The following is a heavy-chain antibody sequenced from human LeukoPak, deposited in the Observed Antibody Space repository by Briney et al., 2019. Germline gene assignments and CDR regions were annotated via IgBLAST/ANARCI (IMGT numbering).Heavy chain of an antibody. V-gene: IGHV4-4*07. CDR2: IYTSGSN. CDR3: ARGGCSSTSCYKGGFDY. Sequence: SETLSLTCTVSGGSISSYYWSWIRQPAGKGLEWIGRIYTSGSNNYNPSLKSRVTMSVDTSKNQFSLKLSSVTAADTAVYYCARGGCSSTSCYKGGFDYWGQGTLVTVSS. CDR1: GGSISSYY. J-gene: IGHJ4*02. D-gene: IGHD2-2*02.